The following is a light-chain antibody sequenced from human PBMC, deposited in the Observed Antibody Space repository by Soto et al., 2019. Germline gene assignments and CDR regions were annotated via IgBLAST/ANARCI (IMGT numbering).Light chain of an antibody. CDR2: DTS. V-gene: IGKV3-11*01. CDR3: QQRDNWPPLT. Sequence: EIVLTQSPATLSLSPGERATLSCRAIQSVASFLVWYQQKPGQAPRLLIYDTSNRATGIPARFSGSGSGTDFTLTISSLEPEYFAVYYCQQRDNWPPLTFGQGTRLEIK. J-gene: IGKJ5*01. CDR1: QSVASF.